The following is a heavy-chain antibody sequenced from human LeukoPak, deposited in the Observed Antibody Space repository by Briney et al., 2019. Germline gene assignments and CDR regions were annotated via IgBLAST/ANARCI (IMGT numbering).Heavy chain of an antibody. CDR3: ARSDVDMAA. Sequence: PGRSLRLSCAASGFTFSSYAMHWVRQATGKGLEWVAVISNDGSNKLYGDSVKGRFTISRDNSKNTLYLQMNSLRAEDTAVYYCARSDVDMAAWGQGTLVTVSS. CDR2: ISNDGSNK. V-gene: IGHV3-30*04. J-gene: IGHJ5*02. CDR1: GFTFSSYA. D-gene: IGHD5-12*01.